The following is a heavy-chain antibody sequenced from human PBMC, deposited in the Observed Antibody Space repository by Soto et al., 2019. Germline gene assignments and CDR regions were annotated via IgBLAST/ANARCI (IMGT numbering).Heavy chain of an antibody. CDR2: ITGSGDYT. CDR3: AKARYYDSTGYLYYFDY. CDR1: GFTFSNYA. J-gene: IGHJ4*02. Sequence: EVQLLGSGGGLVQPGGSLRLSCAASGFTFSNYAMSWVRQAPGKGLEWVSSITGSGDYTYYADSVKGRFTISRDNSKNTLYLQMNSLRAEDTAVYYCAKARYYDSTGYLYYFDYWGQGTLVTVSS. V-gene: IGHV3-23*01. D-gene: IGHD3-22*01.